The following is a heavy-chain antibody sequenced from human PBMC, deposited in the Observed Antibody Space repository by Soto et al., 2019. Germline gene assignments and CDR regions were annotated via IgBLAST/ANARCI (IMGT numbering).Heavy chain of an antibody. D-gene: IGHD6-13*01. CDR1: GGSASSNCSA. CDR2: TYYRSKWYN. Sequence: SQTLPPPSSISGGSASSNCSASSLSRQPPSRGVEWLGRTYYRSKWYNDYAVSVKSRITINPDTSKNQFSLQLNSVTPEDTAVYYCARGGFGVGSSWGRSMDVWGQGTTVTVSS. J-gene: IGHJ6*02. CDR3: ARGGFGVGSSWGRSMDV. V-gene: IGHV6-1*01.